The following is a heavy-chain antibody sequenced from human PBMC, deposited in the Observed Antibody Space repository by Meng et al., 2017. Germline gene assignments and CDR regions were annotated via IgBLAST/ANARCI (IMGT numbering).Heavy chain of an antibody. CDR3: ARTGDCSSTSCYGPRDYYYCYGMDV. J-gene: IGHJ6*02. CDR2: TNPNRGNT. V-gene: IGHV1-8*03. CDR1: GYTFTSYD. D-gene: IGHD2-2*01. Sequence: ASVKVSCQASGYTFTSYDINWVRQAPGQGLEWMGWTNPNRGNTGYVQKFQGRVTITSNTSISTAYMELSNLRSEDTAVYYCARTGDCSSTSCYGPRDYYYCYGMDVWGQGTTVTVSS.